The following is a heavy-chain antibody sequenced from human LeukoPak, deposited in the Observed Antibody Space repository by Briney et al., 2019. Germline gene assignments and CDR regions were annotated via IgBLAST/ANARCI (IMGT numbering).Heavy chain of an antibody. Sequence: PSESLSLTCAVSGNSISSGYYWGWIRQPPGKGLEWIGTIYHSGSTSYNPSLKSRATISVDTSENQFSLRLRSVTAADTAVYYCARESDSGGFSNYWGQGILVTVSS. V-gene: IGHV4-38-2*01. CDR2: IYHSGST. J-gene: IGHJ4*02. CDR1: GNSISSGYY. CDR3: ARESDSGGFSNY. D-gene: IGHD3-22*01.